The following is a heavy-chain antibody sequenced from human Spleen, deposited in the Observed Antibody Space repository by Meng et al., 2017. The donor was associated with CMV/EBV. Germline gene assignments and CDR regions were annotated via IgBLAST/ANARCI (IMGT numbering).Heavy chain of an antibody. Sequence: INSSRWRSWGRQATRKGLEWSREIEQSGGTKYNPTIKSRVTIAVDKSKNQFSLKMSSVTAADTAVYYCARDQGGIVTKKTKHNWFDPWGQGTLVTVSS. D-gene: IGHD5-12*01. V-gene: IGHV4-4*02. J-gene: IGHJ5*02. CDR1: INSSRW. CDR3: ARDQGGIVTKKTKHNWFDP. CDR2: IEQSGGT.